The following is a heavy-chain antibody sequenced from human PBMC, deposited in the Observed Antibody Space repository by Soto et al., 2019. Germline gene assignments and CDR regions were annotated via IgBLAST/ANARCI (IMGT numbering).Heavy chain of an antibody. D-gene: IGHD3-10*01. V-gene: IGHV3-74*01. CDR3: ARAYYGSGNHNGMEV. Sequence: EVQVVESGGGLVQPGGSLRLSCAASGFTFSSYWMHWVRQGPGKGLVWVSRINSDGSITSYADSVKGRFTISRDNAKNTLYLQMNSLRAEDTAVYYCARAYYGSGNHNGMEVWGQGTTVTVSS. J-gene: IGHJ6*02. CDR1: GFTFSSYW. CDR2: INSDGSIT.